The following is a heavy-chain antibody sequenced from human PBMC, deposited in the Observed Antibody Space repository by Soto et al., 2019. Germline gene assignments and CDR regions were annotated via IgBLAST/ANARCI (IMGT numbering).Heavy chain of an antibody. Sequence: EVQLVQSGAEVKKAGESLKISCQGFGYTFSTYWIGWVRQTPGKGLEWMGIICPSDSDTRYSPSFQGQVTISADKSSSTAYLQWSSLKASDTAIYYCARSSSGFYYYMDVWGKGTTVTVSS. CDR2: ICPSDSDT. D-gene: IGHD3-22*01. J-gene: IGHJ6*03. V-gene: IGHV5-51*03. CDR3: ARSSSGFYYYMDV. CDR1: GYTFSTYW.